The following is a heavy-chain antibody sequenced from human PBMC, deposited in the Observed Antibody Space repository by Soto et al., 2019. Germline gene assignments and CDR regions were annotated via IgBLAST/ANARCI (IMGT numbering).Heavy chain of an antibody. CDR3: ASANCVRCPFDL. D-gene: IGHD1-1*01. J-gene: IGHJ4*02. CDR1: GASLTRGVYY. V-gene: IGHV4-61*08. CDR2: IYYRGTT. Sequence: QVQLQESGPRLAKPSESLSLTCSVSGASLTRGVYYWSWVRQPPGRQLEWIGSIYYRGTTNYNPSLTGRVTISEDTSTNQFSVTVKSVTAADTAVYFCASANCVRCPFDLWGQGTLVTVSS.